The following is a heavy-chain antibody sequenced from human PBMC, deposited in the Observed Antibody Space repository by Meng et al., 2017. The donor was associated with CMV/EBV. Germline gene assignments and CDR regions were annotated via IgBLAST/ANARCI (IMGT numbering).Heavy chain of an antibody. J-gene: IGHJ3*02. CDR1: GFTFSSYS. V-gene: IGHV3-74*01. CDR3: ARGYGGSGFDI. D-gene: IGHD4-23*01. Sequence: GESLKISCAASGFTFSSYSMHWVRQAPGKGLEWVSRINSEGSSTNYAACVKGRFNISRDNAKNTLYLQMNSLRAEDTAVYYCARGYGGSGFDIWGQGTMVTVSS. CDR2: INSEGSST.